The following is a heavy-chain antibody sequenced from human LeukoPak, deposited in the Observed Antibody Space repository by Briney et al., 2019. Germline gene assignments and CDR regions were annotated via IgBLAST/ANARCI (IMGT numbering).Heavy chain of an antibody. Sequence: ASVKVSRKASGYTFTSYDINWVRQATGQGLEWMGWMNPNSGNTGYAQKFQGRVTITRNTSISTAYMELSSLRSEDTAVYYCARVGIDYGDYSVYWGQGTLVTVSS. J-gene: IGHJ4*02. V-gene: IGHV1-8*03. D-gene: IGHD4-17*01. CDR1: GYTFTSYD. CDR3: ARVGIDYGDYSVY. CDR2: MNPNSGNT.